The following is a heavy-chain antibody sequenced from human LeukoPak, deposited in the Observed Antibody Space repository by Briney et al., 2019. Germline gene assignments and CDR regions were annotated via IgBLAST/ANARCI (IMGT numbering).Heavy chain of an antibody. V-gene: IGHV5-51*01. Sequence: GESLKISCKGSGYSFTSYWIGWVRQMPGKGLEWMGIIYPGDSDTRYSPSFQGQVTISADKSIGTAYLQWSSLKASDTAMYYCASSPAVAGDVGAFDIWGRGTMVTVSS. CDR1: GYSFTSYW. CDR2: IYPGDSDT. CDR3: ASSPAVAGDVGAFDI. D-gene: IGHD6-19*01. J-gene: IGHJ3*02.